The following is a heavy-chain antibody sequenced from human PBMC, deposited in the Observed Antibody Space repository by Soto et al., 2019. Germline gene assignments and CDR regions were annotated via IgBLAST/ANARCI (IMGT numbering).Heavy chain of an antibody. Sequence: QVQLVQSGAEVTKPGSSVTVSCTASGDTFSRSTLSWVRQAPGQGLEWRGGIIPMLGMSKGALKFQGRLTISADTSTNKVYMHLKSLRSDDTAVYYCATSYGSGSAHFDSWGQGTLVTVSS. J-gene: IGHJ4*02. CDR1: GDTFSRST. CDR3: ATSYGSGSAHFDS. D-gene: IGHD3-10*01. V-gene: IGHV1-69*02. CDR2: IIPMLGMS.